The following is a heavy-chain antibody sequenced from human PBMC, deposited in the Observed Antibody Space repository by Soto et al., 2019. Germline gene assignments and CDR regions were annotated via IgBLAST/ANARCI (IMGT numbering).Heavy chain of an antibody. V-gene: IGHV1-8*01. J-gene: IGHJ6*02. CDR1: GSTFTKYD. Sequence: GASVKVSCKASGSTFTKYDVNWVRQATGRGLEWMGWTNPNSGKAGYAQRFQGRVTMTWNSSISAAYMELSSLRSEDTAVYYCASADVLTGYYREGYYYYYYGMDVWGQGTSVTVSS. D-gene: IGHD3-9*01. CDR2: TNPNSGKA. CDR3: ASADVLTGYYREGYYYYYYGMDV.